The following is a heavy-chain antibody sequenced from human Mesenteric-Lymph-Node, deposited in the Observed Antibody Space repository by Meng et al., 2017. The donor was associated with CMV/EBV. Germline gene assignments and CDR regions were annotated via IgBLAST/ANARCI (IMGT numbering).Heavy chain of an antibody. Sequence: SETLSLTCPVSGGTVSSDNYYWSWIRQSPGKGLEWIGYMYHSGSTNYTPSLKSRVTMSVDTSKNQFSLKVSSVTAADTAVYYCARDGPHSNFYHGMDVWGQGTTVTSP. V-gene: IGHV4-61*01. CDR3: ARDGPHSNFYHGMDV. CDR1: GGTVSSDNYY. J-gene: IGHJ6*02. D-gene: IGHD4-11*01. CDR2: MYHSGST.